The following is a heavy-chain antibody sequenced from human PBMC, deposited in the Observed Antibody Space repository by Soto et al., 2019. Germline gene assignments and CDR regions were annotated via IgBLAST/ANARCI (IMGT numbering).Heavy chain of an antibody. J-gene: IGHJ6*02. D-gene: IGHD6-13*01. CDR2: TYYRSKWYN. CDR1: GDSVSSNSAA. V-gene: IGHV6-1*01. CDR3: ARDKAAAGKYYYYYYGMDV. Sequence: SQTLSLPCAISGDSVSSNSAAWNWIRQSPSRGLEWLGRTYYRSKWYNDYAVSVKSRITINPDTSKNQFSLQLNSVTPEDTAVYYCARDKAAAGKYYYYYYGMDVWGQGTTVTVSS.